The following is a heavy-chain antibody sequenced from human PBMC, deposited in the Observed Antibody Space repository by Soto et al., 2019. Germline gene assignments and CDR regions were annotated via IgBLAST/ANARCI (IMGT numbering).Heavy chain of an antibody. J-gene: IGHJ5*02. V-gene: IGHV3-11*01. CDR3: ARDFNYGGTSGWFDP. Sequence: QVQLVESGGGLVKPGGSLRLSCAASGFTFSDYYMSWIRQAPGKGLECVSYISGSGSTIYYADSVKGRFTISRDNAKNSVYLQMSCLRAEDTAMYYCARDFNYGGTSGWFDPWGQGTLVTVSS. CDR1: GFTFSDYY. CDR2: ISGSGSTI. D-gene: IGHD4-17*01.